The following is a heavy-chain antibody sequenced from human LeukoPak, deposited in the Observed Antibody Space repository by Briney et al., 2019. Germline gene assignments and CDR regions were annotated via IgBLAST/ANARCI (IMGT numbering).Heavy chain of an antibody. V-gene: IGHV3-33*01. CDR1: GFTFSSFA. D-gene: IGHD5-18*01. CDR3: ARGRGYTYGLYYFDY. Sequence: GGSLRLSCAASGFTFSSFAMHWGRQAPGKGLEWVALIWYDGNNKYYADSVKCRFSISRDNAKNSLYLQMNSLTDEDTAVYYCARGRGYTYGLYYFDYWGQGALVTVSS. CDR2: IWYDGNNK. J-gene: IGHJ4*02.